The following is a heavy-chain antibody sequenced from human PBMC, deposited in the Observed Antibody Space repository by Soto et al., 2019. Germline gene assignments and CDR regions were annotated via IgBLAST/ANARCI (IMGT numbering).Heavy chain of an antibody. CDR2: ISYSGSS. CDR3: ARATPAGSADF. Sequence: SETLSLTCTVSGGSNIRDGYYWSWIRQHPGKGLEWVAYISYSGSSYSNPSLKSRVTISADTSKNQFSLRLTSVTAADTAVYFCARATPAGSADFWGQGTLVTVSS. D-gene: IGHD2-2*01. J-gene: IGHJ4*02. CDR1: GGSNIRDGYY. V-gene: IGHV4-31*03.